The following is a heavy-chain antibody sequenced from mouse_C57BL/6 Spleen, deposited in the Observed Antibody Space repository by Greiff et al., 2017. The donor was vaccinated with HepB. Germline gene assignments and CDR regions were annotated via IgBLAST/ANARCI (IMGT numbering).Heavy chain of an antibody. J-gene: IGHJ4*01. V-gene: IGHV10-1*01. CDR2: IRSKSNNYAT. Sequence: EAGGGLVQPKGSLKLSCAASGFSFNTYAMNWVRQAPGKGLEWVARIRSKSNNYATYYADSVKDRFTISRDDSESMLYLQMNNLKTEDTAMYYCVRLHYGSSYGYAMDYWGQGTSVTVSS. D-gene: IGHD1-1*01. CDR3: VRLHYGSSYGYAMDY. CDR1: GFSFNTYA.